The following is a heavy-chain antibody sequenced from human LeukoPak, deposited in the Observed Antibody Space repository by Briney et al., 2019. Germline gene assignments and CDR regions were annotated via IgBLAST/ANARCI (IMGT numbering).Heavy chain of an antibody. J-gene: IGHJ4*02. CDR1: GFTFSTYE. D-gene: IGHD1-26*01. CDR3: ARELSVGATSAAEGPLDY. Sequence: GGSLRLSCAASGFTFSTYEMNWVRQAPGKGLEWVAVISYDGSNKYYADSVKGRFTISRDNSKNTLYLQMNSLRAEDTAVYYCARELSVGATSAAEGPLDYWGQGTLVTVSS. CDR2: ISYDGSNK. V-gene: IGHV3-30*04.